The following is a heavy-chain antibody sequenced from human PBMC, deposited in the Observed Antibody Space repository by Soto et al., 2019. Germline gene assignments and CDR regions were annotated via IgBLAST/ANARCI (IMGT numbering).Heavy chain of an antibody. CDR2: ISAHNGNT. D-gene: IGHD1-1*01. V-gene: IGHV1-18*01. Sequence: QVHLVQSGAEVKKPGASVKVSCKGSGYTFTSYGITWVRQAPGQGLEWMGWISAHNGNTDYAQKLQGRVTVTRDTSTSTAVIELRSLRSDYTSVYDSARGRYGDYLGQGALVTVSS. J-gene: IGHJ4*02. CDR1: GYTFTSYG. CDR3: ARGRYGDY.